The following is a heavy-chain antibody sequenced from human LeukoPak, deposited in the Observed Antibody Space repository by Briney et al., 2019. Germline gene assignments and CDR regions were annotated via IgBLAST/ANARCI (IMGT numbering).Heavy chain of an antibody. J-gene: IGHJ4*02. D-gene: IGHD5-12*01. CDR1: GFTFSSYSM. Sequence: NSGGSLRLSCAASGFTFSSYSMNWVRQAPGKGLEWIGSIYCTGSTYYNPSLKSRVTISVDKSKNQFSLKLSSVTAADTAVHYCARDRLPHLFDYWGQGTLVTVSS. V-gene: IGHV4-39*07. CDR2: IYCTGST. CDR3: ARDRLPHLFDY.